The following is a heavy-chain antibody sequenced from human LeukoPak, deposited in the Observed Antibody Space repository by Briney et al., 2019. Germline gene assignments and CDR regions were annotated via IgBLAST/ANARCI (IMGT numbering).Heavy chain of an antibody. CDR3: ARDLKAAAGTDCGWFDP. Sequence: PSETLSLTCTVSGGSISSGDYFWSWIRQPPGKVLEWIGYIYYSGSTYYNPSLESRVTISLDTSKNQFSLKLTSVIAADTAVYYCARDLKAAAGTDCGWFDPWGQGTLVTVSS. J-gene: IGHJ5*02. CDR1: GGSISSGDYF. CDR2: IYYSGST. V-gene: IGHV4-30-4*01. D-gene: IGHD6-13*01.